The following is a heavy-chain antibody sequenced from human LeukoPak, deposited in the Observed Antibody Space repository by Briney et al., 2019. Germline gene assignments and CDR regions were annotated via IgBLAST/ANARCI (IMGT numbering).Heavy chain of an antibody. Sequence: PSETLSLTCTVSGGSISSSSYYWGWIRQPPGKELEWIGSIYYSGSTYYNPSLKSRVTISVDTSKNQFSLKLSSVTAADTAVYYCARQIVGPFGVVIAVNFDYWGQGTLVTVSS. D-gene: IGHD3-3*01. CDR1: GGSISSSSYY. CDR3: ARQIVGPFGVVIAVNFDY. J-gene: IGHJ4*02. V-gene: IGHV4-39*01. CDR2: IYYSGST.